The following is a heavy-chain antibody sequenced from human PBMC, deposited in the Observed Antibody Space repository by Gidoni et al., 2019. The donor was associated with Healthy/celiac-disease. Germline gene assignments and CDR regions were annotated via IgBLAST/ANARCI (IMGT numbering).Heavy chain of an antibody. CDR2: IYYSGST. CDR1: GGSIRSSSYY. Sequence: QLQLQESGPGLVKPSETLSLTCTVSGGSIRSSSYYWGWIRQPPGKGLEWIGSIYYSGSTYYNPSLKSRVTISVDTSKNQFSLKLSSVTAADTAVYYCARLLNYYGSGSYYLHFDYWGQGTLVTVSS. V-gene: IGHV4-39*07. D-gene: IGHD3-10*01. CDR3: ARLLNYYGSGSYYLHFDY. J-gene: IGHJ4*02.